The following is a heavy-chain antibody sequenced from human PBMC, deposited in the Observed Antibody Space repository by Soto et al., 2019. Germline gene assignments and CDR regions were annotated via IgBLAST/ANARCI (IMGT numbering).Heavy chain of an antibody. V-gene: IGHV1-18*01. Sequence: ASVKVSCKASGYTFTSYGISWVRQAPGQGLEWMGWISAYNGNTNYAQKLQGRVTMTTDTSTSTAYMELRSLRSDDTAVYYCARDRPSTSLEYNWFDPWGQGTLVTVSS. CDR3: ARDRPSTSLEYNWFDP. CDR2: ISAYNGNT. CDR1: GYTFTSYG. D-gene: IGHD2-2*01. J-gene: IGHJ5*02.